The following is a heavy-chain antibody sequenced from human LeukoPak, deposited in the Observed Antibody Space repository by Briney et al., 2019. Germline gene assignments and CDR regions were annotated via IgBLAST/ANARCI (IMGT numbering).Heavy chain of an antibody. J-gene: IGHJ4*02. CDR3: ARATARYRYFDY. CDR2: IYSGGST. CDR1: GFTFSSYA. Sequence: GGSLRLSCAASGFTFSSYAMSWVRQAPGKGLEWVSVIYSGGSTYYADSVKGRFTVSRDTSKNTLYLQMNSLRAEDTAVYYCARATARYRYFDYWGQGTLVTVSS. D-gene: IGHD2-2*02. V-gene: IGHV3-53*01.